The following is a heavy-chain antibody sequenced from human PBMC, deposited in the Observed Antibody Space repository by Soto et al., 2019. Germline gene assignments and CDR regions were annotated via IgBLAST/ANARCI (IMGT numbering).Heavy chain of an antibody. CDR1: GFTFSSYA. V-gene: IGHV3-23*01. CDR2: ISGSGGST. Sequence: EVQLLESGGGLVQPGGSLRLSCAASGFTFSSYAMSWVRQAPGKGLKWVSGISGSGGSTHYADSVKGRFTISRDNSKNTLYLQMNSLRAEDTAVYYCAKVYILTMIVGMYDFWGQGTLVTVSS. CDR3: AKVYILTMIVGMYDF. J-gene: IGHJ4*02. D-gene: IGHD3-22*01.